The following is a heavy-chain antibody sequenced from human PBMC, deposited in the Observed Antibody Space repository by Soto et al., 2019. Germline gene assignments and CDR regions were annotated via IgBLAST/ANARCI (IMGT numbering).Heavy chain of an antibody. V-gene: IGHV4-59*08. CDR1: GGSISSYY. Sequence: SETLSLTCTVSGGSISSYYWSWIRQPPGKGLEWIGYIYYSGSTNYNPSLKSRVTISVDTSKNQFSLKLSSVTVADTAVYYCVSNVATAANYFAYCRQGTLVTVSS. D-gene: IGHD2-2*01. CDR3: VSNVATAANYFAY. J-gene: IGHJ4*02. CDR2: IYYSGST.